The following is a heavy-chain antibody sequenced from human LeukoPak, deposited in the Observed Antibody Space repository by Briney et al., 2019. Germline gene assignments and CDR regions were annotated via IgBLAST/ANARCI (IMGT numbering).Heavy chain of an antibody. J-gene: IGHJ4*02. D-gene: IGHD2-21*01. CDR3: ARAPSISSVDFDY. Sequence: SETLSLTCTVSGGSISSYYWSWIRQPPGKGLEWVGHIYYDGSTNYNPSLQSRVTISIDTSVQFSLRLSSVTAADTAVYYCARAPSISSVDFDYWGQGTLVTVSS. V-gene: IGHV4-59*01. CDR1: GGSISSYY. CDR2: IYYDGST.